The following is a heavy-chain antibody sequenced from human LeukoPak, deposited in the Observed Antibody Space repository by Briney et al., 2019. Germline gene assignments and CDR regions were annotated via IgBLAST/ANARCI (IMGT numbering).Heavy chain of an antibody. CDR1: GYTFTSYD. D-gene: IGHD6-6*01. CDR3: ARASSIAARQALGY. CDR2: MNPNSGNT. V-gene: IGHV1-8*01. J-gene: IGHJ4*02. Sequence: ASVKVSCEASGYTFTSYDINWVRQATGQGLEWMGWMNPNSGNTGYAQKFQGRVTMTRNTSISTAYMELSSLRSEDTAVYYCARASSIAARQALGYWGQGTLVTVSS.